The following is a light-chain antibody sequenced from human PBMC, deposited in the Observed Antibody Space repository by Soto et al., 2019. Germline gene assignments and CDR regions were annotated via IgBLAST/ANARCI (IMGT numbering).Light chain of an antibody. J-gene: IGKJ5*01. V-gene: IGKV1-33*01. CDR1: QNINNY. CDR3: QQYENLPT. CDR2: AAS. Sequence: DIKMTQSPSSGSACVGDRATITCQASQNINNYLNWYQQQPGRPPHLLIYAASNLEAGAPSSFSGSGSGTDFTSTISRLPPDDIATYYCQQYENLPTFGQGTRLEIK.